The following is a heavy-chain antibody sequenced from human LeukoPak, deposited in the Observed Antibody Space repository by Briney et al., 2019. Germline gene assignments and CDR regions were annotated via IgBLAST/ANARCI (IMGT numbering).Heavy chain of an antibody. D-gene: IGHD1-26*01. V-gene: IGHV6-1*01. CDR1: GDSVSSNLVT. CDR3: ARVLSGIFFD. J-gene: IGHJ4*02. CDR2: TYYRSKWSN. Sequence: SQTLSLTSAISGDSVSSNLVTWNWIKQSPSRGLEWLGRTYYRSKWSNDYAVSVKSRITINPDTSKNQFSLQLNSVTPEDTAVYYCARVLSGIFFDWGQGTLVTVSS.